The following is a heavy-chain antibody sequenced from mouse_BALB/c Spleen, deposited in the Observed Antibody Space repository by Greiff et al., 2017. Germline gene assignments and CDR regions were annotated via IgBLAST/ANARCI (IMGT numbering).Heavy chain of an antibody. Sequence: QVQLQQSGAELVRPGSSVKISCKASGYAFSSYWMNWVKQRPGQGLEWIGQIYPGDGDTNYNGKFKGKATLTADKSSSTAYMQLSSLTSEDSAVYFCARGGYYYGSSYDYYAMDYWGQGTSVTVSS. CDR3: ARGGYYYGSSYDYYAMDY. CDR2: IYPGDGDT. J-gene: IGHJ4*01. V-gene: IGHV1-80*01. CDR1: GYAFSSYW. D-gene: IGHD1-1*01.